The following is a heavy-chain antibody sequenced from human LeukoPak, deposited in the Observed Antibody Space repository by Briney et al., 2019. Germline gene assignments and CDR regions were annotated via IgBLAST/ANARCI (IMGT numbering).Heavy chain of an antibody. CDR2: INPNSGST. J-gene: IGHJ4*02. D-gene: IGHD3-22*01. Sequence: ASVKVSCKASGGTFSSYAISWVRQAPGQGLEWMGRINPNSGSTNYAQKFQGRVTMTRDTSISTVYMELSRLRSDDTAVYYCARVGYYESSGYYEYWGQGTLVTVSS. V-gene: IGHV1-2*06. CDR1: GGTFSSYA. CDR3: ARVGYYESSGYYEY.